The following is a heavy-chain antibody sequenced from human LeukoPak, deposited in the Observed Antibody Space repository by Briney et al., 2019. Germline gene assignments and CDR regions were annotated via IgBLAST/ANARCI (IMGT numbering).Heavy chain of an antibody. Sequence: GGSLRLSCAASGFTFSDYGMHWVRQAPGKGLEWVAVISYDGSNKYYADSVKGRFTISRDNSKNTLYLQTNSLRVEDTAVYHCANSWTYYYYGMDVWGQGTTVTVSS. D-gene: IGHD6-13*01. CDR1: GFTFSDYG. V-gene: IGHV3-30*18. J-gene: IGHJ6*02. CDR2: ISYDGSNK. CDR3: ANSWTYYYYGMDV.